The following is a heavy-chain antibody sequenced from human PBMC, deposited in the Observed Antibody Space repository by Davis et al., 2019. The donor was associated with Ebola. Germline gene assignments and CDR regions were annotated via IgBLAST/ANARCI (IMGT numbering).Heavy chain of an antibody. CDR2: IKEDGSVK. CDR1: GFTFSNYW. Sequence: PGGSLRLSCAASGFTFSNYWMAWGRQAPGKGLEWVAHIKEDGSVKDYVDSVKGRFTISRDNTKKSVYLQMNSLRAEDTAVYYCARVRAPYYFDYWGQGTLVTVSS. J-gene: IGHJ4*02. CDR3: ARVRAPYYFDY. V-gene: IGHV3-7*03.